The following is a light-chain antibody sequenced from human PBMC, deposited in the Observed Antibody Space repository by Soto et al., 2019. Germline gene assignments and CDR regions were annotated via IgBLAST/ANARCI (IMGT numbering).Light chain of an antibody. CDR2: GAS. J-gene: IGKJ1*01. V-gene: IGKV3-20*01. CDR3: QQYGSSRWT. Sequence: ENVLPQSPGTLSLSPGERAPLSCRASQSVSSNYLAWYQQKPGQAPRLLVYGASSRATGIPDRFSGSGSGTDFTLTISRLEPEDFAVYYCQQYGSSRWTFGQGTKVDIK. CDR1: QSVSSNY.